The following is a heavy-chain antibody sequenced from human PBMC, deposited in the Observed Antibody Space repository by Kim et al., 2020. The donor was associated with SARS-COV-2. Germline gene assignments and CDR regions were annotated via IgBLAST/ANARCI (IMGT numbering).Heavy chain of an antibody. CDR1: GFTFSTYD. CDR3: ARDRGTTGAGD. D-gene: IGHD1-1*01. Sequence: GGSLRLSCAASGFTFSTYDMHWVRQAPGKGLDWVALISFDATKKYYADSVKGRFTISRDNSKNTVYLQMNSLRGEDTAVYFCARDRGTTGAGDWGQGTLVTVSS. J-gene: IGHJ4*02. V-gene: IGHV3-30*04. CDR2: ISFDATKK.